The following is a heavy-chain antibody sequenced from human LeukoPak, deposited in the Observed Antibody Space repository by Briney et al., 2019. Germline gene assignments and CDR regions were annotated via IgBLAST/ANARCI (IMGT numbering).Heavy chain of an antibody. J-gene: IGHJ4*02. D-gene: IGHD6-13*01. CDR1: GSNVSNNY. CDR2: IYRDGST. CDR3: ARDRGAAAGN. Sequence: GGSLRLSCAASGSNVSNNYMSWVRQAPGKGLEWVSVIYRDGSTYYADSVKGRFTMSRDNSKNTVYLQMDSLRAEDTAVYYCARDRGAAAGNWGQGTLVTVSS. V-gene: IGHV3-53*01.